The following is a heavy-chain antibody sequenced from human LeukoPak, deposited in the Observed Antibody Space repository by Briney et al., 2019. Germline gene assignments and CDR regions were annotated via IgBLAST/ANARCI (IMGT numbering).Heavy chain of an antibody. D-gene: IGHD6-25*01. J-gene: IGHJ5*01. CDR1: GHTFTSYY. CDR3: VRARYSSAWFDS. V-gene: IGHV1-2*02. CDR2: IDPNTGGT. Sequence: ASVKVSCKASGHTFTSYYMHWVRQAPGQGLEWMGWIDPNTGGTHYAQKFQGRVTMTRDTSISTAYMELSRLRSDDTAVYYCVRARYSSAWFDSWGHGTVVIVSS.